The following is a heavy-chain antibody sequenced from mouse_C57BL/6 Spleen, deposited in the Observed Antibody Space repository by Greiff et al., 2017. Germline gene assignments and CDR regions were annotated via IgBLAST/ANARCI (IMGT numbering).Heavy chain of an antibody. J-gene: IGHJ4*01. Sequence: QVHVKQPGAELVKPGASVKLSCKASGYTFTSYWMHWVKQRPGQGLEWIGMIHPNSGSTNYNEKFKSKATLTVDKSSSTAYMQLSSLTSEDSAVYYCASVYAMDYWGQGTSVTVSS. CDR1: GYTFTSYW. CDR3: ASVYAMDY. CDR2: IHPNSGST. V-gene: IGHV1-64*01.